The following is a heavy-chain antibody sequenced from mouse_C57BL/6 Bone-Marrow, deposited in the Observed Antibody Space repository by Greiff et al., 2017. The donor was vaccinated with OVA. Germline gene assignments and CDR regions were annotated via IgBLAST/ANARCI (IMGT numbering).Heavy chain of an antibody. CDR3: ARDTTVRAWFAY. V-gene: IGHV3-6*01. D-gene: IGHD1-1*01. Sequence: EVKLMESGPGLVKPSQSLSLTCSVTGYSITSRYYWNWIRQFPGNKLEWMGYISYDGSNNYNPSLKNRISITRDTSKNQFFLKLNSVTTEDTATYYCARDTTVRAWFAYWGQGTLVTVSA. J-gene: IGHJ3*01. CDR2: ISYDGSN. CDR1: GYSITSRYY.